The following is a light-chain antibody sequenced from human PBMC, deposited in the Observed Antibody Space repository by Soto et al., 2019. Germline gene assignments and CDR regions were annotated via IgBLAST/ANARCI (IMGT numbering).Light chain of an antibody. V-gene: IGKV2-30*01. Sequence: VVMTQSPLSLPVTLGQPASISCSSSQILVDRDGNTNFNWYQQRPGQPPRRLIYKVSYRDSGVPDRFSGSGSGTDFTLKISRVEAEDVGFYYCMQGTLWPWTFGQGTKVEFK. CDR3: MQGTLWPWT. CDR1: QILVDRDGNTN. CDR2: KVS. J-gene: IGKJ1*01.